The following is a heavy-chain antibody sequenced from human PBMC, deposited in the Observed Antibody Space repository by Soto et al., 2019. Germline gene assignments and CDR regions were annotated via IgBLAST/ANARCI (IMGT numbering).Heavy chain of an antibody. V-gene: IGHV1-46*02. CDR1: VYNFNQYY. CDR3: ARGPDDSDVPRWDY. J-gene: IGHJ4*02. D-gene: IGHD4-17*01. CDR2: INLRGGTT. Sequence: QVQLMQSGAEVRKPGASVRLSCETSVYNFNQYYIHWVRQAPGQGLEWMGIINLRGGTTEYAHKFRGRVTVTGDTATSTAYMELRSLRSEDTAIYFCARGPDDSDVPRWDYWGQGTLVTVSS.